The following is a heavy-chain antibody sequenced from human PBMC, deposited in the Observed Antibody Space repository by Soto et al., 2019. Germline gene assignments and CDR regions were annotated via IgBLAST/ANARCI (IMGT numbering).Heavy chain of an antibody. D-gene: IGHD2-21*02. J-gene: IGHJ1*01. V-gene: IGHV3-11*01. Sequence: QVQLVESGGGLVKPGGSLRLSCAASGFTFSDYYMSWIRQAPGKGLEWVSYINSSGSTIYYADSVKGRFTIARDNAKNSLYLQMNSLRAEDTAVYYCARAVVTANAEYFQHWGQGTLVTVSS. CDR1: GFTFSDYY. CDR3: ARAVVTANAEYFQH. CDR2: INSSGSTI.